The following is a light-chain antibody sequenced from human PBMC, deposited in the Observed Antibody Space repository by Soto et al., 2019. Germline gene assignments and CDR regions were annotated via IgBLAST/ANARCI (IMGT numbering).Light chain of an antibody. CDR3: QVWDGSTDQVV. CDR2: GNS. J-gene: IGLJ2*01. Sequence: QSVLTQPPSVSGAPGQRVTISCTGSSSNIGAGYDVHWYQQLPGTAPKLLIYGNSNRPSGVPDRFSGSKSGTSASLAITGLQAEDEADYYCQVWDGSTDQVVFAGGTKLTVL. CDR1: SSNIGAGYD. V-gene: IGLV1-40*01.